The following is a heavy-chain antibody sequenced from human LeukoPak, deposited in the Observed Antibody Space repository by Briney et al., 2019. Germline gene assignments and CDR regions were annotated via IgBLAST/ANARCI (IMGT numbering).Heavy chain of an antibody. CDR3: ARDYSLWWLTN. D-gene: IGHD2-21*01. J-gene: IGHJ4*02. CDR2: ITPAGSGT. CDR1: GFTFSTYW. V-gene: IGHV3-74*01. Sequence: SLRLSCAASGFTFSTYWMHWVRQAPGKGLVWVSRITPAGSGTIYADSVKGRFTISRDNAKNTLYLQMNSLRAEDTAVYYCARDYSLWWLTNWGPGTLVSVSS.